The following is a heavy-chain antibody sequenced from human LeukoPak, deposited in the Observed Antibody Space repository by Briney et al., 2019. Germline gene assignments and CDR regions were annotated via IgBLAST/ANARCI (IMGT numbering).Heavy chain of an antibody. D-gene: IGHD5-24*01. CDR3: AKGGWLQYPGLFDY. Sequence: GGSLRLSCAASGFTFSSYAMHWVRQAPGKGLEWVAVISYDGSNKYYADSVKGRFTVSRDNSKNTLYPQMNSLRAEDTAVYYCAKGGWLQYPGLFDYWGQGTLVTVSS. J-gene: IGHJ4*02. CDR2: ISYDGSNK. CDR1: GFTFSSYA. V-gene: IGHV3-30*04.